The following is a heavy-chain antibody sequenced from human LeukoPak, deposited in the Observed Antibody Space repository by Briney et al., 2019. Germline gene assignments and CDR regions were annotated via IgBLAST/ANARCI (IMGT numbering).Heavy chain of an antibody. CDR1: VFSFKDTC. V-gene: IGHV3-33*01. D-gene: IGHD6-19*01. J-gene: IGHJ6*02. Sequence: PGGSLRLSCAASVFSFKDTCMHWVRQAPCKGLEWVAVIWYDGTNKYYADSVKGRFTISRDNSKNTLYLQMNSLRAEDTAVYYCARDPGIAVAGIYYYYGMDVWGQGTTVTVSS. CDR2: IWYDGTNK. CDR3: ARDPGIAVAGIYYYYGMDV.